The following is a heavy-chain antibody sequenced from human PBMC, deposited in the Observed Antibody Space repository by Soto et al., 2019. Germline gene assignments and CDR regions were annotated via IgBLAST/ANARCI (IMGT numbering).Heavy chain of an antibody. CDR1: GGSITSDGYS. V-gene: IGHV4-30-2*01. D-gene: IGHD5-12*01. CDR2: IYQSGSA. J-gene: IGHJ6*02. CDR3: ARDSDKAAGLGMDV. Sequence: SETLSLTCTVSGGSITSDGYSWSWVRQPPGKGLEWISYIYQSGSAYYNPSLKGRVTTSVDKSKNQFSLKLNSLTAADTAVYYCARDSDKAAGLGMDVWGQGTTVTVSS.